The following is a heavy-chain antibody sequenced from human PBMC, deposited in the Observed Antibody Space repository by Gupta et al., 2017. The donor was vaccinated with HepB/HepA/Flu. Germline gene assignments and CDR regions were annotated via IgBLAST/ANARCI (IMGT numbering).Heavy chain of an antibody. CDR3: ARAADYDFWSGYVDGMDV. Sequence: QVQLQQWGAGLLKPSETLSLTCAVYGGSFSGYYWSWIRQPPGKGLEWIGEINHSGSTNYNPSLKSRVTISVDTSKNQFSLKLSSVTAADTAVYYCARAADYDFWSGYVDGMDVWGQGTTVTVSS. CDR2: INHSGST. V-gene: IGHV4-34*01. CDR1: GGSFSGYY. D-gene: IGHD3-3*01. J-gene: IGHJ6*02.